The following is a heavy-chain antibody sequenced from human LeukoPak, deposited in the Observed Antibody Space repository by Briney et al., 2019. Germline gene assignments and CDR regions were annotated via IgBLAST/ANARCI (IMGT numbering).Heavy chain of an antibody. CDR2: ISGSGGST. V-gene: IGHV3-23*01. CDR3: AKATFRYYYDSSGYYPGDRYYFDY. CDR1: GFTFSSYA. J-gene: IGHJ4*02. D-gene: IGHD3-22*01. Sequence: GGSLRLSCAASGFTFSSYAMSWVRQAPGKGLEWVSAISGSGGSTYYADSVKGRFTISRDNSKNTLYLQMNSLRAEDTAVHYCAKATFRYYYDSSGYYPGDRYYFDYWGQGTLVTVSS.